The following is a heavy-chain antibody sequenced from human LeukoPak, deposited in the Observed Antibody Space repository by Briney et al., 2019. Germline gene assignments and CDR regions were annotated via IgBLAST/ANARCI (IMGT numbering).Heavy chain of an antibody. CDR3: ARGLSAIVH. CDR2: IYHSGSP. V-gene: IGHV4-4*02. Sequence: SETLSLTCAVSGGSISSNNWWGWVRQPPGKGLEWIGEIYHSGSPNYNPSLKSRVTISVDTSKNQFSLKLSSVTAADTAVYYCARGLSAIVHWGQGTLVTVSS. CDR1: GGSISSNNW. J-gene: IGHJ4*02. D-gene: IGHD2-21*02.